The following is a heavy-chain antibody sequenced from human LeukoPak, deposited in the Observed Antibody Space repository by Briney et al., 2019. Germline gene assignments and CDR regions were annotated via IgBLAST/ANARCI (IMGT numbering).Heavy chain of an antibody. Sequence: PGGSLRLSCAASGFSFSTYTMSWVRQAPGGGLEWVSAIGGDGSGGTFYADSVKGRLAISRDNSKSTLYLQMNSLRVEDTAVYYCVKDFGRNLGGPGSGGREPRVSVSS. V-gene: IGHV3-23*01. J-gene: IGHJ4*02. CDR1: GFSFSTYT. D-gene: IGHD3-10*01. CDR3: VKDFGRNLGGPGS. CDR2: IGGDGSGGT.